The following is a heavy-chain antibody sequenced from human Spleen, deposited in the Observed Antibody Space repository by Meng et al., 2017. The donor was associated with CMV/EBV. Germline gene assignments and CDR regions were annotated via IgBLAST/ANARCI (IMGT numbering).Heavy chain of an antibody. D-gene: IGHD6-13*01. V-gene: IGHV3-48*04. CDR2: ITSSSSAI. CDR1: GFTFSYFS. Sequence: GESLKISCAASGFTFSYFSMNWVRQAPGKGLEWVSYITSSSSAIYYADSVEGRFTISRDNAKKSLYLQMTNLRAEDTAVYYCARERYSSTSHGMDVWGQGTTVTVSS. CDR3: ARERYSSTSHGMDV. J-gene: IGHJ6*02.